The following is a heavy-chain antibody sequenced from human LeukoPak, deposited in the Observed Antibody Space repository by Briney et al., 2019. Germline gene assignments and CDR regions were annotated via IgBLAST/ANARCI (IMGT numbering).Heavy chain of an antibody. CDR3: TRGSSRATYYDFWSALEAFDI. D-gene: IGHD3-3*01. CDR2: IRSKAYGGTT. CDR1: GFTFGGYA. J-gene: IGHJ3*02. Sequence: GGSLRLSCTASGFTFGGYAMSWVRQAPGKGLEWVGFIRSKAYGGTTEYAASVKGRFTISRDDSKSIAYLQMNSLKTEDTAVYYRTRGSSRATYYDFWSALEAFDIWGQGTMVTVSS. V-gene: IGHV3-49*04.